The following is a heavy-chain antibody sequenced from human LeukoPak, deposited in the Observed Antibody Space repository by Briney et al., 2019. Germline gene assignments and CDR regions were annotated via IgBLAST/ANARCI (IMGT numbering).Heavy chain of an antibody. J-gene: IGHJ4*02. V-gene: IGHV3-21*01. Sequence: GGSLRLSCAASGFTFDTYSMNWVRQAPGKGLEWVSSISSSSSYIYYADSVKGRFTISRDNAKNSLYLQMNSLRAEDTAVYYCARGVGNIFDYWGQGTLVTVSS. CDR1: GFTFDTYS. D-gene: IGHD4-23*01. CDR2: ISSSSSYI. CDR3: ARGVGNIFDY.